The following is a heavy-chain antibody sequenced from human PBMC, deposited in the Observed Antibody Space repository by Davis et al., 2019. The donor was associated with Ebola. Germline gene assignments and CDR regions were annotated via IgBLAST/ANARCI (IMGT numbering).Heavy chain of an antibody. CDR1: GFSFSNYW. J-gene: IGHJ4*02. D-gene: IGHD6-19*01. Sequence: GGSLRLSCAASGFSFSNYWMHWVRQAPGKGLEWVAVISYDGSNKYYADSVKGRFTISRDNSKNTLYLQMNSLRAEDTAVYYCAKDHPTRAGFFDYWGQGTLVTVSS. CDR2: ISYDGSNK. CDR3: AKDHPTRAGFFDY. V-gene: IGHV3-30*18.